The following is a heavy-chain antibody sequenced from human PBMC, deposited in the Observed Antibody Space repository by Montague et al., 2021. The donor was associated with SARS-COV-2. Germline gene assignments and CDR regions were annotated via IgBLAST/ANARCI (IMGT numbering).Heavy chain of an antibody. CDR1: GGSIASYY. CDR3: AGGWAFDH. D-gene: IGHD6-13*01. J-gene: IGHJ3*01. Sequence: SETLSLTCTVSGGSIASYYWNWIRQSPGKRPEWIGYVYYNGDTKYNPSLQSRVTISIDTSENQFSLRLNSVTAADTAVYFCAGGWAFDHWGQGRLVTVSS. CDR2: VYYNGDT. V-gene: IGHV4-59*12.